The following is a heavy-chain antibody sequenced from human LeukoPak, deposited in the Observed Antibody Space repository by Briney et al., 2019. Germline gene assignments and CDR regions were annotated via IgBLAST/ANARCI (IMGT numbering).Heavy chain of an antibody. CDR3: ARVHRDHGRDSSSGWYRGLHRYSLDY. V-gene: IGHV3-11*01. CDR2: VSSSSSTI. J-gene: IGHJ4*02. CDR1: GFTFSDYY. Sequence: GGSLRLSCAASGFTFSDYYMSWIRQAPWKGLEWVSYVSSSSSTIYYADSVKGRFTISRDNAKNSLYLQMNSLRAEDTAVYYCARVHRDHGRDSSSGWYRGLHRYSLDYWGQGTLVTVSS. D-gene: IGHD6-19*01.